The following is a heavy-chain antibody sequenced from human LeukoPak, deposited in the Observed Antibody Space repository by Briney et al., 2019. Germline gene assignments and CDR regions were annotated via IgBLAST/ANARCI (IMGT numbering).Heavy chain of an antibody. CDR1: GFTFRNYE. Sequence: SGGSLRLSCAASGFTFRNYEMNWVRQAPGKGLECVSYISSGGITIYYADSVKGRFTISRDNAKNSLYMQMNSLRAEDTALYYCATGGTSTTPDYWGQGTLVTVSS. CDR2: ISSGGITI. CDR3: ATGGTSTTPDY. V-gene: IGHV3-48*03. J-gene: IGHJ4*02. D-gene: IGHD1-1*01.